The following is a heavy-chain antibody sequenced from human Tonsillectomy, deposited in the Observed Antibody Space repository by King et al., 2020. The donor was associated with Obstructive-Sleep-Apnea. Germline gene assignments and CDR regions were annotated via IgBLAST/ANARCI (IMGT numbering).Heavy chain of an antibody. CDR1: GFTFSNYA. J-gene: IGHJ4*02. CDR3: ARDKYDTQKWWIHAF. Sequence: VQLVESGGGVVQPGRSLRLSCAASGFTFSNYALHWVRQAPGKGLEWVALISSDGTQKYYADSVKGRFTISRDDSQHTLDLQMNSLRTQDTALCYCARDKYDTQKWWIHAFWGPGTLVTVSS. CDR2: ISSDGTQK. V-gene: IGHV3-30*04. D-gene: IGHD2-8*01.